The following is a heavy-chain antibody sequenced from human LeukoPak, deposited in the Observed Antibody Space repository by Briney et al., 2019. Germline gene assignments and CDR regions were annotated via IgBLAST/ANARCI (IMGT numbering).Heavy chain of an antibody. CDR3: ATKQWLAPPPDS. V-gene: IGHV3-74*01. CDR1: RLTFSKSW. D-gene: IGHD6-19*01. CDR2: INTDGTVT. J-gene: IGHJ4*02. Sequence: GGSLRLSCSASRLTFSKSWMLWVRQTPGKVLESVSRINTDGTVTTYADSVKGRFTVSRDNDDNTMFLQMNSVRDEDTAVYYCATKQWLAPPPDSWGQGTPVTVSS.